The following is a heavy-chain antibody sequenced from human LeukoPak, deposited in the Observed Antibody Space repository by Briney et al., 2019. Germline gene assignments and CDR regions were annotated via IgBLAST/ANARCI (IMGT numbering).Heavy chain of an antibody. V-gene: IGHV4-4*02. Sequence: SGILSLTCAVSGGSISNSNWWSWVRQPPGKGLEWIGEIYHSGNTSYKPSLKSRVTMSVDKSKNQFSLKLSSVTAADTAVYYCACYYDSSGYRFDYWGQGTLVTVSS. CDR1: GGSISNSNW. CDR2: IYHSGNT. J-gene: IGHJ4*02. CDR3: ACYYDSSGYRFDY. D-gene: IGHD3-22*01.